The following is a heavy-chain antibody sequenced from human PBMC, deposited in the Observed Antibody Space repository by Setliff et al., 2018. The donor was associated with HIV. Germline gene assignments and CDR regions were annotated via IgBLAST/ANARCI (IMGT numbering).Heavy chain of an antibody. J-gene: IGHJ5*02. CDR3: ARRVYYYDSSGYLREEGFDP. CDR1: GDSITHYY. CDR2: IYYSGST. V-gene: IGHV4-59*04. Sequence: SETLSLTCSVSGDSITHYYWNWIRQPPGKGLEWIGYIYYSGSTNYNPSLKSRVTLSVDTSKNQFSLKLSSVTAADAAVYYCARRVYYYDSSGYLREEGFDPWGQGTLVTVSS. D-gene: IGHD3-22*01.